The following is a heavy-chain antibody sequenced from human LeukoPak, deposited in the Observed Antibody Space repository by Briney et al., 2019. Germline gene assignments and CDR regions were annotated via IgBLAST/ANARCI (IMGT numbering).Heavy chain of an antibody. D-gene: IGHD4-17*01. J-gene: IGHJ4*02. CDR2: IQPDGSQG. Sequence: PGGSLRLSCVASGFTFGSYWMTWVRQAPGKGLEWVANIQPDGSQGLYVDSVKGRFIISRDNAKKSLYLQMNSLRAEDTAVYYCTRDPLYGALDSWGQGTLVTVSP. CDR1: GFTFGSYW. CDR3: TRDPLYGALDS. V-gene: IGHV3-7*01.